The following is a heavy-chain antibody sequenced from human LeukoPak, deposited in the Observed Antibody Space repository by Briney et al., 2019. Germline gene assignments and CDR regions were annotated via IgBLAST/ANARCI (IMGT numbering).Heavy chain of an antibody. Sequence: GGSLRLSCAASGFTFSNYWMTWVRQAPGKGLEWVANIKQDGSEKYYVDSVKGRFTISRDNAKNSLYLQMNSLRAEDTAVYYCARGIGTDYWGQGTLVIVSA. V-gene: IGHV3-7*01. J-gene: IGHJ4*02. CDR1: GFTFSNYW. CDR2: IKQDGSEK. CDR3: ARGIGTDY. D-gene: IGHD1-1*01.